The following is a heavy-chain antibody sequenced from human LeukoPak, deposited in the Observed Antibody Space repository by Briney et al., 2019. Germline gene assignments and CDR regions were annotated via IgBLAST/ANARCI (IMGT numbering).Heavy chain of an antibody. CDR3: ARDTSYAFDI. Sequence: PGGSLRLSCVAAGFTFSSYSMNWVRQAPGKGLEWGSYISSGSIYYADSVKGRFTISRDSAKNSLYLQMNSLRDEATAVYFCARDTSYAFDIWGQGTMVTVSS. J-gene: IGHJ3*02. CDR2: ISSGSI. CDR1: GFTFSSYS. V-gene: IGHV3-48*02.